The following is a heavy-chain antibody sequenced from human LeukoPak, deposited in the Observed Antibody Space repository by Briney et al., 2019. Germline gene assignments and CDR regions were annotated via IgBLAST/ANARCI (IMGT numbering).Heavy chain of an antibody. D-gene: IGHD6-6*01. CDR1: GFTFSSYS. Sequence: GGSLRLSGAASGFTFSSYSMNWVRQAPGKGLEWVSSISSSSYIYYADSVKGRFTISRDNAKNSLYLQMNSLRAEDTAVYYCARSIAARRVGDYWGQGTLVTVSS. CDR2: ISSSSYI. J-gene: IGHJ4*02. V-gene: IGHV3-21*01. CDR3: ARSIAARRVGDY.